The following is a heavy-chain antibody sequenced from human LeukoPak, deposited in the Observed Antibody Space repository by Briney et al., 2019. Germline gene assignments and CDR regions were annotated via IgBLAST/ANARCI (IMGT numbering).Heavy chain of an antibody. D-gene: IGHD1-26*01. CDR1: GGSMSSYH. Sequence: SETLSLTCTVSGGSMSSYHWSWIRQPPGKGLEWIGYIYYSGRTNYNPSLRSRMTISVDTSKNQFSLKLSSVTAADTAVYYCARRGRDWELLRWGQGTLVTVSS. V-gene: IGHV4-59*08. CDR3: ARRGRDWELLR. J-gene: IGHJ4*02. CDR2: IYYSGRT.